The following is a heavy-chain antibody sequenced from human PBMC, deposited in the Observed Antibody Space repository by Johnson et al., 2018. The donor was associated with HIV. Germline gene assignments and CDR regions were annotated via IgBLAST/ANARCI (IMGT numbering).Heavy chain of an antibody. Sequence: QVQLVESGGGVVPPGRSLSPSCAASRFTFSSYAMHWVRPAPGKGLEWVAVIAYDGGMKYYADPVNGRFTISRDNSQNTLYLQMNTLKAEDTAEYYCARALPRYDAFDIWGQGTMVTVSS. V-gene: IGHV3-30-3*01. J-gene: IGHJ3*02. CDR2: IAYDGGMK. D-gene: IGHD1-14*01. CDR3: ARALPRYDAFDI. CDR1: RFTFSSYA.